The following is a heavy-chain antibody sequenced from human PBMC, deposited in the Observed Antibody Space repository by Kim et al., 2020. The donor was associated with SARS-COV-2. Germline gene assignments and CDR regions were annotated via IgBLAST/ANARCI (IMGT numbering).Heavy chain of an antibody. V-gene: IGHV3-23*01. CDR1: GFTFSSYA. Sequence: GGSLRLSCAASGFTFSSYAMSWVRQAPGKGLEWVSAISGSGGSTYYADSVKGRFTISRDNSKNTLYLQMNSLRAEDTAVYYCAKDVRTTVVTPLWYFDYWGQGTLVTVSS. J-gene: IGHJ4*02. D-gene: IGHD4-17*01. CDR3: AKDVRTTVVTPLWYFDY. CDR2: ISGSGGST.